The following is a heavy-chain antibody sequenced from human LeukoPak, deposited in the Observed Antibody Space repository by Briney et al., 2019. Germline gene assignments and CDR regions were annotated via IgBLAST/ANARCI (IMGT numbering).Heavy chain of an antibody. CDR2: ISSSSSTI. Sequence: GGSLRLSCAASGFTFSSYSMNWVRQAPGKGLEWVSYISSSSSTIYYADSVKGRFTISRDNAKNSLYLQMNSLRAEDTALYYCAREGGSGWYSGWFDPWGQGTLVTVSS. V-gene: IGHV3-48*01. CDR1: GFTFSSYS. D-gene: IGHD6-19*01. J-gene: IGHJ5*02. CDR3: AREGGSGWYSGWFDP.